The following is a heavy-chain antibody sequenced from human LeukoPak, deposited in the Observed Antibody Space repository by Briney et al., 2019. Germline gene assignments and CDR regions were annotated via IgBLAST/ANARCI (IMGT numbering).Heavy chain of an antibody. V-gene: IGHV3-33*08. J-gene: IGHJ4*02. CDR1: GFTFSSYG. CDR3: ARVIGWSLFDC. Sequence: GGSLRLSCAASGFTFSSYGMHWVRQAPGKGLEWVAVIWYDGSKEYLADSVKGRFTISRDNSKNMVYLQMNSLKTEDTAVYYCARVIGWSLFDCWGQGTLVTVSS. CDR2: IWYDGSKE. D-gene: IGHD2-15*01.